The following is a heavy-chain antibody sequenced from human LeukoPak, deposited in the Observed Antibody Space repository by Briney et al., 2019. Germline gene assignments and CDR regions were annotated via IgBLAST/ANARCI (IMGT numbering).Heavy chain of an antibody. CDR2: MHPTGGST. V-gene: IGHV1-46*01. CDR3: ARDDFDTAMVYNYFDP. J-gene: IGHJ5*02. D-gene: IGHD5-18*01. CDR1: VYTFSGHY. Sequence: GASVKISCKASVYTFSGHYIHWVRQAPGQGLEWMGVMHPTGGSTNYAQRFEGRVTMTRDTSTSTVYMDLRSLTSEDTAVYYCARDDFDTAMVYNYFDPWGQGTLVTVSS.